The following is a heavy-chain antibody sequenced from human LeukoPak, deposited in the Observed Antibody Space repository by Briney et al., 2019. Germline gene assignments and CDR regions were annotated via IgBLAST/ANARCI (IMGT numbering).Heavy chain of an antibody. CDR1: GFTFSGYW. J-gene: IGHJ5*02. Sequence: GGSLRLSCVASGFTFSGYWMHWVRQPPGKGLVWVSCIKSDGSMTNYADSVKGRFTISRDNAKNTLYLQMNSLRAEDTAVYYCASQVVGAAFDPWGQGTLVTVSS. CDR3: ASQVVGAAFDP. V-gene: IGHV3-74*01. D-gene: IGHD2-15*01. CDR2: IKSDGSMT.